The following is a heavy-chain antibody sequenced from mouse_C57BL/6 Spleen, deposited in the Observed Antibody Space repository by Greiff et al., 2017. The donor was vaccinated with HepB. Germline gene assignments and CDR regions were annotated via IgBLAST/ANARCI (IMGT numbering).Heavy chain of an antibody. Sequence: EVKLMESGPGLVKPSQSLSLTCSVTGYSITSGYYWNWIRQFPGNELEWMGYISYDGSNNYNPSLKNRISITRDTSKNQFFLKLNSVTTEDTATYYCASQRLNYYAMDYWGQGTSVTVSS. CDR1: GYSITSGYY. CDR3: ASQRLNYYAMDY. V-gene: IGHV3-6*01. D-gene: IGHD2-4*01. CDR2: ISYDGSN. J-gene: IGHJ4*01.